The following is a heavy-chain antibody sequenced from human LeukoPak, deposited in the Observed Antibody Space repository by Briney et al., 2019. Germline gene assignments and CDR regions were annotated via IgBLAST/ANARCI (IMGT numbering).Heavy chain of an antibody. Sequence: ASVKVSCKASGYTFTSYGISWVRQAPGQGLEWMGWINAYNGNTNYAQKLQGRVTMTTDTSTSTAYMELRSLRSDDTAVYYCARDLTARLYYYGSGSYYPLDYWGQGTLVTVSS. J-gene: IGHJ4*02. CDR3: ARDLTARLYYYGSGSYYPLDY. CDR2: INAYNGNT. V-gene: IGHV1-18*01. D-gene: IGHD3-10*01. CDR1: GYTFTSYG.